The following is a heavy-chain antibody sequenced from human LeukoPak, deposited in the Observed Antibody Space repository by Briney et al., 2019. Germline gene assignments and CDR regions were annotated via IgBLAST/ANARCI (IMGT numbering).Heavy chain of an antibody. Sequence: ASVKVCFKASVYTFTGYYMHWVREAPGQGLEWMGWINPNSGGTIYAQKFQGRVTMTRDTSITTAYMELSRLRSDDTAVYFCARGGGSGSHFDYWGQGTLVTVSS. CDR2: INPNSGGT. CDR1: VYTFTGYY. CDR3: ARGGGSGSHFDY. J-gene: IGHJ4*02. D-gene: IGHD3-10*01. V-gene: IGHV1-2*02.